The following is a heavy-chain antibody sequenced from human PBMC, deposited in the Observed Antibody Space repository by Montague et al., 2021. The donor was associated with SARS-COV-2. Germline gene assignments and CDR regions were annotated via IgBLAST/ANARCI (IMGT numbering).Heavy chain of an antibody. CDR1: GFIFSSYE. Sequence: SLRLSCAASGFIFSSYEMNWVRQAPGKGLEWISYISSSGGGSTKHYTDSVKGRFTISRDNVKNSLYLQMNSLRVEDKAIYYCAKDRDWDDWCGMDVWGQGTTVTVSS. V-gene: IGHV3-48*03. CDR3: AKDRDWDDWCGMDV. J-gene: IGHJ6*02. CDR2: ISSSGGGSTK. D-gene: IGHD2-21*01.